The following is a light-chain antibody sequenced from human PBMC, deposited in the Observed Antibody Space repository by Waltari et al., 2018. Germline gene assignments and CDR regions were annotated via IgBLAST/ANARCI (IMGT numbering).Light chain of an antibody. Sequence: AIRMTQSPSSFPASTGDRVTITCRASQHIAGYLAWYQQKPGKAPKLLIYAASTLQSGFPSRFSGSGSGTDFTLTISCLQSEDFATYYCQQYYSDPLTFGGGTKVEIK. CDR2: AAS. CDR3: QQYYSDPLT. V-gene: IGKV1-8*01. J-gene: IGKJ4*01. CDR1: QHIAGY.